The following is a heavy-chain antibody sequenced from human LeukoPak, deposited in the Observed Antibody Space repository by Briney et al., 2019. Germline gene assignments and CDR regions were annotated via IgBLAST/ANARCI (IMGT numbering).Heavy chain of an antibody. CDR2: INHSGST. J-gene: IGHJ5*02. D-gene: IGHD2-2*01. CDR1: GGSFSGYY. CDR3: ARRYCSSTSCFRSWFDP. V-gene: IGHV4-34*01. Sequence: SETLSLTCAVYGGSFSGYYWSWIRQPPGKGLEWIGEINHSGSTNYNPSLKSRVTISVATSKNQFSLKLSSVTAADTAVYYCARRYCSSTSCFRSWFDPWGQGTLVTVSS.